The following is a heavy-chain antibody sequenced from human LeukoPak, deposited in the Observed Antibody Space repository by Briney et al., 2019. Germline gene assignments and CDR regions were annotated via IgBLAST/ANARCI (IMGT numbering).Heavy chain of an antibody. CDR1: GGSINSDY. D-gene: IGHD4/OR15-4a*01. V-gene: IGHV4-59*01. CDR3: ARGGCYGAYLDY. J-gene: IGHJ4*02. CDR2: IYDTGST. Sequence: PSETLSLTCSVSGGSINSDYWSWLRQPPGKGLEWIGYIYDTGSTNYNPSLKNRVTISVDRSRNQFSLKMSSVTAADTAVYYCARGGCYGAYLDYWGQGALVIVSS.